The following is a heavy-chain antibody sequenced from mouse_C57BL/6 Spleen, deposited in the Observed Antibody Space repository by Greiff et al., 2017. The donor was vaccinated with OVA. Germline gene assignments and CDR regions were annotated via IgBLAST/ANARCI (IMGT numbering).Heavy chain of an antibody. CDR3: ARRVDY. Sequence: QVQLKESGPELVQPGASVKISCKASGYAFSSSWMNWVKQRPGKGLEWIGRIYPGDGDTNYNGKFKGKATLTADKSSSTAYMQLSSLTSEDSAVYFCARRVDYWGQGTSVTVSS. V-gene: IGHV1-82*01. CDR1: GYAFSSSW. J-gene: IGHJ4*01. CDR2: IYPGDGDT.